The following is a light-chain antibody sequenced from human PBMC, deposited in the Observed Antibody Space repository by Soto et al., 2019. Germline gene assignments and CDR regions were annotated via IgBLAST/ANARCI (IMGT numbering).Light chain of an antibody. V-gene: IGLV1-44*01. CDR1: SSNVGGNP. CDR2: TNT. Sequence: QSVLTQPPSASGTPGQRVTISCSGSSSNVGGNPVNWYQHVPTTAPKLLIYTNTQRPSGVPDRFSGSKSGTSASLPISGLQSEDEADYYCASWDDSLNGPVFGTGTKVTVL. J-gene: IGLJ1*01. CDR3: ASWDDSLNGPV.